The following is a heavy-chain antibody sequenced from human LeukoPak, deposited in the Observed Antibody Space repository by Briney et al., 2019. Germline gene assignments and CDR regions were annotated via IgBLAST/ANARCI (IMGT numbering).Heavy chain of an antibody. J-gene: IGHJ5*02. D-gene: IGHD3-10*01. V-gene: IGHV1-69*13. Sequence: ASVKVSCKASGGTFSSYAISWVRQAPGQGLEWMGGIIPIFGTANYAQKFQGRVTITADESTTTAYMELSRLRSDDTAVYYCARDRITMVRGVPNWFDPWGQGTLVTVSS. CDR1: GGTFSSYA. CDR3: ARDRITMVRGVPNWFDP. CDR2: IIPIFGTA.